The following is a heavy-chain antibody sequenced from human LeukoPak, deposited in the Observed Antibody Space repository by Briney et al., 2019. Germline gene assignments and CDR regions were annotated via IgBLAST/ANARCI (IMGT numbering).Heavy chain of an antibody. D-gene: IGHD3-9*01. CDR3: ARLGYDILTGTYYFDY. J-gene: IGHJ4*02. Sequence: SETLSLTCTVSGGSISSSSYYWGWIRQPPGKGLEWLGSIYYSGSTYYNPSLKSRVTISVDTSKNQFSLKLSSVTAADTAVYYCARLGYDILTGTYYFDYWGQGTLVTVSS. CDR2: IYYSGST. CDR1: GGSISSSSYY. V-gene: IGHV4-39*01.